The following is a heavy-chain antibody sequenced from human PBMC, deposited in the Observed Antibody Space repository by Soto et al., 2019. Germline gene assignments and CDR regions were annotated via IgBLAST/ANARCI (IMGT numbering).Heavy chain of an antibody. Sequence: EVQLVESGGELVQPGGSLKLSCAASGFTFSDSTIHWVRQASGKGLEWLGRIRDKRNNYAAAFGASVKGRITFSRDDSQNTAYLQINGLKTEDTAVYYCSRSAGNFGVQPNGGVYYSYYMDVWGKGTTVNVSS. V-gene: IGHV3-73*01. D-gene: IGHD3-3*01. CDR1: GFTFSDST. J-gene: IGHJ6*03. CDR2: IRDKRNNYAA. CDR3: SRSAGNFGVQPNGGVYYSYYMDV.